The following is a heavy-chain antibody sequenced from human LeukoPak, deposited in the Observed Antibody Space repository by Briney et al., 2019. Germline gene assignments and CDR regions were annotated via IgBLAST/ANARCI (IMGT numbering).Heavy chain of an antibody. Sequence: SVKVSCKASGGTFSSYAISWVRQAPGQGLEWMGGIIPIFGTANYAQKFQGRVTITTDESTSTAYMELNSLRAEDTAVYFCAKRGVVIRVFLVGFHKEAYYFDSWGQGALVTVSS. CDR2: IIPIFGTA. CDR3: AKRGVVIRVFLVGFHKEAYYFDS. D-gene: IGHD3-10*01. J-gene: IGHJ4*02. V-gene: IGHV1-69*05. CDR1: GGTFSSYA.